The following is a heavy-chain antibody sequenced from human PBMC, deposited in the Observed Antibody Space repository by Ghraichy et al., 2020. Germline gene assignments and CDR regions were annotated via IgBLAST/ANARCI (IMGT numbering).Heavy chain of an antibody. CDR3: PGGEERKPVDHYYSYYLDV. CDR2: IDYTGSS. V-gene: IGHV4-59*12. Sequence: SETLSLSCTVSGGSMNFYHWSWIRQPPGKGLEWIGYIDYTGSSSYNPSLRSRVTLSVDTSKNQFSLNLGSVTAADTAVYYCPGGEERKPVDHYYSYYLDVWDKGTTVTVSS. J-gene: IGHJ6*03. D-gene: IGHD4-23*01. CDR1: GGSMNFYH.